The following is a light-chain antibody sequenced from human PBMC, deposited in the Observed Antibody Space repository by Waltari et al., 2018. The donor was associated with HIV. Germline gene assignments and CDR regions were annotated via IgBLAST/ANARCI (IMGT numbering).Light chain of an antibody. CDR1: QAISNS. Sequence: DIQMIQSPSSLSASVGDRVTITCRASQAISNSLAWYQQKPGKAPKLLLYAASRLESGVPSRFSGSRSGTDYALTISSLQPEDFAVYYCQQYFSPPPLTFGGGTKVEIK. CDR2: AAS. CDR3: QQYFSPPPLT. J-gene: IGKJ4*01. V-gene: IGKV1-NL1*01.